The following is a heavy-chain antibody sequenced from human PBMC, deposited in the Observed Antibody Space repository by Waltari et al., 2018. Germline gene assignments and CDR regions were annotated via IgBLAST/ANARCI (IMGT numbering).Heavy chain of an antibody. Sequence: QVQLVQSGAEVKKPGSSVKVSCKASGGTFSSYAISWVRQAPGQGLEWMGGIIPIFGTANYAQKFQGRVTITADESTSTAYMELNSLKTEDTAVYYCTTALGSSGWYGYWGQGTLVAVSS. D-gene: IGHD6-19*01. CDR3: TTALGSSGWYGY. CDR1: GGTFSSYA. CDR2: IIPIFGTA. V-gene: IGHV1-69*01. J-gene: IGHJ4*02.